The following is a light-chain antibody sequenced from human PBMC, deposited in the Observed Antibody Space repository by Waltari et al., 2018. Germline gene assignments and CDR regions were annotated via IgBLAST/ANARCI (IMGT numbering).Light chain of an antibody. J-gene: IGKJ1*01. CDR1: QSLLHSNGNTY. Sequence: EIVLTQSPLSLPVTPGEPASLSCRSRQSLLHSNGNTYLEWFLQRPGQSPQFLIFLASRRASGVPDRFSGYGSDTDFTLNISRVEAEDVGIYYCMQGLQIPWTFGQGTRADIK. V-gene: IGKV2-28*01. CDR2: LAS. CDR3: MQGLQIPWT.